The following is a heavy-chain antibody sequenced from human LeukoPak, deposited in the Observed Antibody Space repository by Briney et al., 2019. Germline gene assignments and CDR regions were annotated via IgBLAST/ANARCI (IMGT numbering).Heavy chain of an antibody. CDR2: ISYSGTT. D-gene: IGHD2-2*01. CDR1: GGSISSSSHY. Sequence: SETLSLTCTVSGGSISSSSHYWGWIRQPPGKGLEWIASISYSGTTYYNPSLKSRITISMDTSKNQFFMKLSSVTAPDTALYCCLAYQLPSPRGLYWGLGTLVTVS. V-gene: IGHV4-39*01. CDR3: LAYQLPSPRGLY. J-gene: IGHJ4*02.